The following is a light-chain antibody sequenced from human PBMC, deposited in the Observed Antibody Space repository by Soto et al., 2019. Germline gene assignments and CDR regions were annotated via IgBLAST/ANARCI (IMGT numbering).Light chain of an antibody. J-gene: IGKJ4*01. CDR1: HGISKW. CDR2: AAS. CDR3: QQAKNFPLT. Sequence: DIQMTQSPSYVSASVGDRVTIACRASHGISKWVAWYQQKPGKAPKLLIFAASSLHSGVPSRFSGSGSGTEFTLTITGLHPEDSATYYCQQAKNFPLTFGGGTKVEIK. V-gene: IGKV1-12*01.